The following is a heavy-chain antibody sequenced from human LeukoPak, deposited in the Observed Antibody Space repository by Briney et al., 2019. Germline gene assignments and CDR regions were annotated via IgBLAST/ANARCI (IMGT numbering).Heavy chain of an antibody. V-gene: IGHV3-66*01. CDR3: AFEDLAGNFDY. CDR1: GFTVSSNY. J-gene: IGHJ4*02. Sequence: GGSLRLSCAASGFTVSSNYMSWVRQAPGKGLEWVSVIYSGGSTYYADSVKGRFTISRDNSKNTLYLQMNSLRAEDTAVYYCAFEDLAGNFDYWGQGTLVTVSS. CDR2: IYSGGST. D-gene: IGHD6-19*01.